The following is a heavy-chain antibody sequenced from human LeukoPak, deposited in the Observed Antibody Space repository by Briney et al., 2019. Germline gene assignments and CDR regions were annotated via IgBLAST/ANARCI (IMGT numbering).Heavy chain of an antibody. Sequence: ASVKVSCKASGGTFSSYAISWVRQAPGQGLEWMGGIIPIFGTANYAQKFQGRVTITTDESTSTAYMEPSSLRSEDTAVYYCARASYDIVVVVAATPAPAFDIWGQGTMVTVSS. J-gene: IGHJ3*02. CDR3: ARASYDIVVVVAATPAPAFDI. CDR1: GGTFSSYA. D-gene: IGHD2-15*01. V-gene: IGHV1-69*05. CDR2: IIPIFGTA.